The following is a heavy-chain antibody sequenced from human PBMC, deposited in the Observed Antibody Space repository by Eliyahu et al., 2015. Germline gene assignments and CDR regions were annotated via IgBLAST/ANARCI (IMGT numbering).Heavy chain of an antibody. D-gene: IGHD3-22*01. CDR2: ISYSGSLI. CDR1: GFTFSXYH. V-gene: IGHV3-11*01. CDR3: ATWYYDSDNKLDVFDL. J-gene: IGHJ3*01. Sequence: QAQLVESGGGLVKPGGSLRLSCAASGFTFSXYHMTWIRQAPGKGLGWVSYISYSGSLIYYADSVKGRFTISRDNAQNSLFLQMNSLRAEDAAVYYCATWYYDSDNKLDVFDLWGQGTKVIVSS.